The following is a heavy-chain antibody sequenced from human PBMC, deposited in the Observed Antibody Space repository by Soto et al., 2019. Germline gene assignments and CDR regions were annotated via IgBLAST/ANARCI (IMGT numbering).Heavy chain of an antibody. D-gene: IGHD3-3*01. V-gene: IGHV4-4*07. CDR1: GGAISGYY. CDR2: IYSSGST. Sequence: SETLSLTCTVTGGAISGYYWTWIRQSDGEGLEWIGRIYSSGSTNYNPSLKSRVTISLDTSMNYFSLRLSSVTAADTAVYYCARGQRFSDWFDPWGQGTLVTSPQ. CDR3: ARGQRFSDWFDP. J-gene: IGHJ5*02.